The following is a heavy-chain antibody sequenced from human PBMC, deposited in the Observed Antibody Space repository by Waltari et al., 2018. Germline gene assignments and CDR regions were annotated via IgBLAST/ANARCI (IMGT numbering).Heavy chain of an antibody. D-gene: IGHD6-13*01. J-gene: IGHJ4*02. CDR1: GYSISSGYY. Sequence: QVQLQESGPGLVKPSETLSLTCAVSGYSISSGYYWGWIRQPPGKGLEWIGSIYHSGSTYYNPSLKSRVTISVDTSKNQFSLKLSSVTAADTAVYYCARDSSKDSSSWEGFFDYWGQGTLVTVSS. V-gene: IGHV4-38-2*02. CDR3: ARDSSKDSSSWEGFFDY. CDR2: IYHSGST.